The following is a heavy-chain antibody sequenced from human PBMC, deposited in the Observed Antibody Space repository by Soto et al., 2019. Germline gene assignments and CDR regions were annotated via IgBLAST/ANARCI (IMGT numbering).Heavy chain of an antibody. CDR1: GGTFSSYA. J-gene: IGHJ3*02. CDR3: ARGGPSYDSSGYYSNDAFDI. D-gene: IGHD3-22*01. V-gene: IGHV1-69*06. CDR2: IIPIFGTA. Sequence: SVKVSCKASGGTFSSYAISWVRQAPGQGLEWMGGIIPIFGTANYAQKFQGRVTITADKSTSTAYMELSSLRSEDTAVYYCARGGPSYDSSGYYSNDAFDIWGQGTMVTVS.